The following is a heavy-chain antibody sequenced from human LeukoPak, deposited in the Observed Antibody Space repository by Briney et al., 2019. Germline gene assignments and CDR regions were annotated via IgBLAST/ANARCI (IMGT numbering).Heavy chain of an antibody. CDR3: AKVELRYFDWLSAGGAFDI. J-gene: IGHJ3*02. Sequence: GGSRRLSCAASGFTFSSYAMSWVRQAPGKGLEWVSAISGSGGSTYYADSVKGRFTISRDNSKNTLYLQMNSLRAEDTAVYYYAKVELRYFDWLSAGGAFDIWGQGTMVTVSS. V-gene: IGHV3-23*01. CDR1: GFTFSSYA. CDR2: ISGSGGST. D-gene: IGHD3-9*01.